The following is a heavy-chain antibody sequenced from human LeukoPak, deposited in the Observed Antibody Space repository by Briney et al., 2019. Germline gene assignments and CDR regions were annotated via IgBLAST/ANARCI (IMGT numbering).Heavy chain of an antibody. CDR3: ARDRLAGTLYYYYYGMDV. J-gene: IGHJ6*01. D-gene: IGHD3-3*02. Sequence: PSETLSLTCIVSGGSISSISSNNYHWGWIRQPPGKGLEWIGSIYYSGSTYYNPSLKSRVTISVDTSKNQFSLNLSSVTAADTAVYYCARDRLAGTLYYYYYGMDVWGQGTTVTVSS. CDR2: IYYSGST. CDR1: GGSISSISSNNYH. V-gene: IGHV4-39*07.